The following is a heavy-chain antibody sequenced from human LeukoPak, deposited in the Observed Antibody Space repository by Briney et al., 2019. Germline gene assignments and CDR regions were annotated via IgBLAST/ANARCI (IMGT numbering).Heavy chain of an antibody. CDR1: GGSISSSSYY. CDR3: ARLQYEDSSGYWVSPDDAFDI. J-gene: IGHJ3*02. Sequence: SETLSLTCTVSGGSISSSSYYWGWIRQPPGKGLERIGSIYYSGSTYYNPSLKSRVTISVDTSKNQFSLKLSSVTAADTAVYYCARLQYEDSSGYWVSPDDAFDIWGQGTMVTASS. V-gene: IGHV4-39*01. D-gene: IGHD3-22*01. CDR2: IYYSGST.